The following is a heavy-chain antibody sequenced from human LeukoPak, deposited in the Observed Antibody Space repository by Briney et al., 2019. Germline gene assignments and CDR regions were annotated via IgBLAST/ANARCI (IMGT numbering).Heavy chain of an antibody. CDR1: GFTFSSCA. V-gene: IGHV3-23*01. CDR2: ISGGGGGTT. CDR3: GRGGDGIDN. Sequence: GGSLRLSCVVSGFTFSSCAMTWVRQAPRKGLEWVSAISGGGGGTTYYAESVKGRFTISGDNAKNTMYLQMNSLRAEDTAVYFCGRGGDGIDNWGQGTTVIVSS. J-gene: IGHJ3*02.